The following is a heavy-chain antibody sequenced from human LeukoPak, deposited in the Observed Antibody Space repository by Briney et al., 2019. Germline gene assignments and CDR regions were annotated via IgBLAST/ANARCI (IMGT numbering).Heavy chain of an antibody. Sequence: GGSLRLSCAASGFTVSSNYMSWVRQAPGKGLEWVSVIYSGGSTYYADSVKGRFTISRDTSKNTLYLQMNSLRAEDTAVYYCAKLPTYHYDSSGYYYFEYWGQGTLVTVSS. D-gene: IGHD3-22*01. CDR1: GFTVSSNY. CDR3: AKLPTYHYDSSGYYYFEY. J-gene: IGHJ4*02. CDR2: IYSGGST. V-gene: IGHV3-53*01.